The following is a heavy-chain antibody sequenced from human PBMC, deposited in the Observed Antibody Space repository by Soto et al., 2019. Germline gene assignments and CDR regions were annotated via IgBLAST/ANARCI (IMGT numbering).Heavy chain of an antibody. D-gene: IGHD3-16*01. CDR3: ATVGRPQRLLTGFDN. Sequence: QVQLVESGGGVVQPGWSLRLSCVTSGFTFSDYAMHWVRQAPGKGLEWVAVIRPDGSNRYYADSVKGRFTISRDISKNTLYLQMSSLRADDTAVYFCATVGRPQRLLTGFDNWGQGTLVTVSS. J-gene: IGHJ5*02. CDR1: GFTFSDYA. V-gene: IGHV3-33*01. CDR2: IRPDGSNR.